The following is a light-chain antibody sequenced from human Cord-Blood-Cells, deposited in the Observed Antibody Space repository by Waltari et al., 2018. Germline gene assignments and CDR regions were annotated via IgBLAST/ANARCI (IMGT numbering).Light chain of an antibody. J-gene: IGLJ3*02. CDR3: NSRDSSGNHLV. V-gene: IGLV3-19*01. CDR2: GKN. CDR1: SLRSYY. Sequence: SSELTHDPAVSVALGQTVRITCQGDSLRSYYASWYQQKPGQAPVLVIHGKNNRPSGIPDRFSGSSSGNTASLTITGAQAEDEADYYCNSRDSSGNHLVFGGGTKLTVL.